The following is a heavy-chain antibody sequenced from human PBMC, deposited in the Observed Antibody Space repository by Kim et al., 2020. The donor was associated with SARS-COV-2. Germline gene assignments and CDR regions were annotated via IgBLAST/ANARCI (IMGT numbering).Heavy chain of an antibody. V-gene: IGHV3-23*01. CDR3: ARVWPNVEDGHNVDY. J-gene: IGHJ4*02. D-gene: IGHD2-15*01. Sequence: DSGKGRFTISRDNAKNTLYLQMNSLRAEDTAVYYCARVWPNVEDGHNVDYWGQGTLVTVSS.